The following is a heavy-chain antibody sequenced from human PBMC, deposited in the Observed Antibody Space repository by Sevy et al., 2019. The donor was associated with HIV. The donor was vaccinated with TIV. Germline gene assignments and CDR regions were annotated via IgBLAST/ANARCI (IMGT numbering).Heavy chain of an antibody. CDR3: AREFDGGPDY. CDR2: ISYDGKRT. V-gene: IGHV3-30*03. CDR1: EFRFSDFA. D-gene: IGHD3-9*01. Sequence: GGSLRLSCAASEFRFSDFAMHWVRQAPGKGLEWVAFISYDGKRTKYADSVKGRFTISKDNAKNSLYLQMSSLRAEDTAVYYCAREFDGGPDYWGQGTLVTVSS. J-gene: IGHJ4*02.